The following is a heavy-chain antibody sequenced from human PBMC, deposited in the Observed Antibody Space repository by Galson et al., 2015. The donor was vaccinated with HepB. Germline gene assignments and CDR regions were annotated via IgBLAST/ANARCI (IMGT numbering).Heavy chain of an antibody. CDR2: TTYDGSYK. J-gene: IGHJ4*01. V-gene: IGHV3-30*03. Sequence: SLRLSCAASGFTFNNYGMNWVRQAPGKGLEWVAFTTYDGSYKYYADSVKGRFTISRDNSKNTLDLQMNSLRAEDTAVYYCARAPLRNCSTTSCYARGGYTFSYWGQGTLVSVSA. CDR1: GFTFNNYG. CDR3: ARAPLRNCSTTSCYARGGYTFSY. D-gene: IGHD2-2*01.